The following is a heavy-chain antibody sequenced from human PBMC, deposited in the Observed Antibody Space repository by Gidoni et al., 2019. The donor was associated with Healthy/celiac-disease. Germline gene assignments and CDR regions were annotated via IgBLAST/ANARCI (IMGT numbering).Heavy chain of an antibody. D-gene: IGHD5-18*01. Sequence: QVQLVESGGGVVQPGRSLRLSCAASGFPFSSSAMHWVRQAPGKGLEWVAVISYDGSNKYYADSVKGRFTISRDNSKNTLYLQMNSLRAEDTAVYYCARDGVESRYSYGFWGYYYGMDVWGQGTTVTVSS. V-gene: IGHV3-30-3*01. J-gene: IGHJ6*02. CDR2: ISYDGSNK. CDR3: ARDGVESRYSYGFWGYYYGMDV. CDR1: GFPFSSSA.